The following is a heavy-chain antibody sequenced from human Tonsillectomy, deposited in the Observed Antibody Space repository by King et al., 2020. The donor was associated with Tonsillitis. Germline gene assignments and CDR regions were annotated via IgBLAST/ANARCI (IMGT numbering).Heavy chain of an antibody. CDR1: GFTFSSYW. D-gene: IGHD1-26*01. V-gene: IGHV3-7*04. CDR3: ARGYYEMSY. J-gene: IGHJ4*02. CDR2: IEHDGGVK. Sequence: VQLVESGGGLVQPGGSLRLSCGASGFTFSSYWMTWVRQAPGKGLEWVANIEHDGGVKYYVDSVKGRFTISRDNAKNSLYLQMNSLRAEDTAVYYCARGYYEMSYWGQGTLVTVSS.